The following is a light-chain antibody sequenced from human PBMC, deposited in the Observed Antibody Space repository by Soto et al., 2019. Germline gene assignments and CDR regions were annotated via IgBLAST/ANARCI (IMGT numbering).Light chain of an antibody. J-gene: IGKJ4*01. Sequence: EIVLTQSPATLSLSPGERATLSCRASQSVSSYLAWYQQKPGQAPRLLIYDASNRATGIPARFSGSGSGTDFTLTISSLVPEDFAVYYCHQRSNWPPLTFGGGTKVEIK. CDR2: DAS. CDR3: HQRSNWPPLT. V-gene: IGKV3-11*01. CDR1: QSVSSY.